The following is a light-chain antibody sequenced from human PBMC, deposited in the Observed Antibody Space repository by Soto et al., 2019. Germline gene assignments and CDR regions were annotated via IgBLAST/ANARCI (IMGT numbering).Light chain of an antibody. V-gene: IGKV3-20*01. CDR2: ATS. CDR3: QHNS. CDR1: QIITTDS. J-gene: IGKJ2*01. Sequence: EIVLTQSPGTLSLSPGERATLSCRASQIITTDSLAWYQHKPGQAPRLLIYATSSRATGIPDRFSGSGSGTDFTLTISRLEPEDFAVYYCQHNSFGQGTRLQIK.